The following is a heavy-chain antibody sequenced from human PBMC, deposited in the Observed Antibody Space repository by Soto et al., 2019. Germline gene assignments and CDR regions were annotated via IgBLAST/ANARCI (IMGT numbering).Heavy chain of an antibody. J-gene: IGHJ4*02. Sequence: PSQTLSLTCAISGDSVSGNSAAWNWIRQSPSRGLEWLGRTYYRSRWYNDYAVSVKSRITVTPNTSKNQFSLHLNSVTPEATTVYYCERGPQYYVSSDSYIDYWGQGALVTVSS. CDR1: GDSVSGNSAA. CDR2: TYYRSRWYN. D-gene: IGHD3-16*01. V-gene: IGHV6-1*01. CDR3: ERGPQYYVSSDSYIDY.